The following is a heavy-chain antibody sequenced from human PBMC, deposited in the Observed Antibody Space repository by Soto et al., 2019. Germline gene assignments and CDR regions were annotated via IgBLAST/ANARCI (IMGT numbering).Heavy chain of an antibody. CDR3: ASITWNHVTSRNY. CDR2: IYYSGST. J-gene: IGHJ4*02. D-gene: IGHD1-1*01. CDR1: GGSISSYY. V-gene: IGHV4-59*12. Sequence: SETLSLTCTVSGGSISSYYWSWIRQPPGKGLEWIGYIYYSGSTNYNPSLKSRVTISVDTSKNQFSLQLSSVTPEDTAVYYCASITWNHVTSRNYWGQGILVTVSS.